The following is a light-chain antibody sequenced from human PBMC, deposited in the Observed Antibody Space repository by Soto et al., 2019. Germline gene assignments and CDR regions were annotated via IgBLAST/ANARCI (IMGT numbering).Light chain of an antibody. V-gene: IGLV2-8*01. CDR3: SSHGGANNFYV. J-gene: IGLJ1*01. Sequence: QSVLTQPPSASGSPGQSVTISCTGTGSDIGAYNYVSWYQQHPGKVPKFIIYAVTKRPSGVPDRFSASKSGNTASLTVSGLQAEDEADYYCSSHGGANNFYVFGTGTKVTVL. CDR2: AVT. CDR1: GSDIGAYNY.